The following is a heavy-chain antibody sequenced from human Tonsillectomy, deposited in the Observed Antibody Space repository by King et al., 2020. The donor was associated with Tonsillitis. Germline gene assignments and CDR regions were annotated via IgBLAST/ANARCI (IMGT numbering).Heavy chain of an antibody. CDR3: ARLGFDSSGYYYGFDY. D-gene: IGHD3-22*01. V-gene: IGHV3-7*01. J-gene: IGHJ4*02. CDR1: GFTFSSYW. CDR2: IKQDGSEK. Sequence: VQLVESGGGLVQPGGSLRLSCAASGFTFSSYWMSWVRQAPEKGLEWVANIKQDGSEKFYVDSVKGRFTISRDNAKNSLYLQMYSLRAEDTAVYYCARLGFDSSGYYYGFDYWGQGTLVTVSS.